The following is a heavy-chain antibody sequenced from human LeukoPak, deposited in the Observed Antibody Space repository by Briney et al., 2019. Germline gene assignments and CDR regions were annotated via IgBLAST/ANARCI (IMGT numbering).Heavy chain of an antibody. J-gene: IGHJ4*02. D-gene: IGHD5-18*01. V-gene: IGHV3-30*03. Sequence: GGSLRLSCAASGFPFSSYGMHWVRQAPGKGPEWVAVISHDGSNKYYEDSVKGRFTISRDNSKNTLYLQMNSLSAEDTAVYYCARVETAMVNYFDYWGQGTLVTVSS. CDR1: GFPFSSYG. CDR3: ARVETAMVNYFDY. CDR2: ISHDGSNK.